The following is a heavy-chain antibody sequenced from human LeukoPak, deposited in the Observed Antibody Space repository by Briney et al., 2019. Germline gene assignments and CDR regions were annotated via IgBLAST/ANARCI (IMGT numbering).Heavy chain of an antibody. Sequence: PGGSLRLSCAASGFTFSSYEMSWVRQAPGKGLEWVSYIIGSGSTIYIADSVKGRFTISTDNANNSLYLQMNSLRAGDTAIYYCAKHHLGYSLDYWGQGTLVTVSS. CDR1: GFTFSSYE. CDR3: AKHHLGYSLDY. J-gene: IGHJ4*02. CDR2: IIGSGSTI. D-gene: IGHD7-27*01. V-gene: IGHV3-48*03.